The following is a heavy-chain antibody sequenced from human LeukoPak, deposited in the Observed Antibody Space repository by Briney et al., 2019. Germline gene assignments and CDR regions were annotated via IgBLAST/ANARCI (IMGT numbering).Heavy chain of an antibody. D-gene: IGHD1-26*01. CDR3: ARDGWGLAFDP. CDR1: GFTFSSYW. CDR2: IKQDGSEK. V-gene: IGHV3-7*01. J-gene: IGHJ5*02. Sequence: GGSLRLSCAASGFTFSSYWMSWVRQAPGKRLEWVANIKQDGSEKYYVDSVKGRFTISRDNAKNSLYLQMNSLRAEDTAVYYCARDGWGLAFDPWGQGTLVTVSS.